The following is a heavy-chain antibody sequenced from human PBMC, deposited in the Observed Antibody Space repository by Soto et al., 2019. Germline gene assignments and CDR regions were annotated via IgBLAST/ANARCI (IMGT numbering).Heavy chain of an antibody. J-gene: IGHJ5*02. Sequence: SETLSLTCTVSGGSISSSSYYWGWIRQPPGKGLEWIGSIYYSGSTYYNPSLKSRVTISVDTSKNQFSLKLSSVTAADTAVYYCARHSVGRMITFGGVIAHWGQGTLVTVSS. CDR3: ARHSVGRMITFGGVIAH. CDR1: GGSISSSSYY. V-gene: IGHV4-39*01. D-gene: IGHD3-16*01. CDR2: IYYSGST.